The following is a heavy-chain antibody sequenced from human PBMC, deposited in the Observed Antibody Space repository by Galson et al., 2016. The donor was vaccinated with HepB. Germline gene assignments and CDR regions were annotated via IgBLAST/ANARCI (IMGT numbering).Heavy chain of an antibody. CDR2: ISGGGDTT. Sequence: LRLSCAASGFTFSSYWMSWVRQAPGKRLEWVSTISGGGDTTHYADSVKGRFTISRDNSNDTLFLHLNNLRADDTALYYCAKGVVVIGWSPSDAFDFWGHGTMVTVSS. CDR3: AKGVVVIGWSPSDAFDF. V-gene: IGHV3-23*01. CDR1: GFTFSSYW. J-gene: IGHJ3*01. D-gene: IGHD2-15*01.